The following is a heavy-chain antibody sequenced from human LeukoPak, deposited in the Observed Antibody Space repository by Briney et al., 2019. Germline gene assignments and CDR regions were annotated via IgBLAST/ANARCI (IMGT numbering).Heavy chain of an antibody. Sequence: SVKVSCKASGGTFSSYAISWVRQAPGQGLEWVGRIIPIFGIANYAQKFQGRVTITADKSTSTAYMELSSLRSEDTAVYYCAREVVTTNRNWFDPWGQGTLVTVSS. J-gene: IGHJ5*02. CDR3: AREVVTTNRNWFDP. V-gene: IGHV1-69*04. CDR2: IIPIFGIA. CDR1: GGTFSSYA. D-gene: IGHD4-11*01.